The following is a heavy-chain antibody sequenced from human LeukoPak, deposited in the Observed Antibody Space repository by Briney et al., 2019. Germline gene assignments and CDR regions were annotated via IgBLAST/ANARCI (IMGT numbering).Heavy chain of an antibody. Sequence: GGSLRLSCAASGFTVSSNYMSWVRQAPGKGLEWVSVIYSGGSTYYADSVKGRFTISRDNSKNTLYLQMNSLRAEDTAVYYCARDQAYDSSGPPRTVDWDQGTLVTVSS. J-gene: IGHJ4*02. D-gene: IGHD3-22*01. CDR1: GFTVSSNY. CDR3: ARDQAYDSSGPPRTVD. CDR2: IYSGGST. V-gene: IGHV3-66*01.